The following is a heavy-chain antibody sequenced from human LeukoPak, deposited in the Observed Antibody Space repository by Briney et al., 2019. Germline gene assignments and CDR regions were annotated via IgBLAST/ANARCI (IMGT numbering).Heavy chain of an antibody. V-gene: IGHV4-4*07. CDR1: GGSISSYD. Sequence: PSETLSLTCAVSGGSISSYDWSWIRQPPGKGLEWIGRIYTSGGTKYNPSLNSRVTISVDKSTNKFSLKLSSVAAADTAVYYCERSMAVPGSGDGDQLGCWGQGTLVTVSS. CDR2: IYTSGGT. CDR3: ERSMAVPGSGDGDQLGC. D-gene: IGHD6-19*01. J-gene: IGHJ4*02.